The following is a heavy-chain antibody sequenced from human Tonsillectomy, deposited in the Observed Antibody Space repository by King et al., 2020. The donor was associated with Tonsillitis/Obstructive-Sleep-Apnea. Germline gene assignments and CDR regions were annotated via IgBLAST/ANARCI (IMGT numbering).Heavy chain of an antibody. CDR1: GFTFSSYN. Sequence: VQLVESGGGLVKPGGSLRLYCAASGFTFSSYNMNWVRQAPGKGLEWVSSISSSSSYIDYADSVKGRFTISRDNARNSLYLQMNSLRAEDTAVYYCARGAYCSSTSCPKYDAFDIWGQGTMVTVSS. V-gene: IGHV3-21*01. D-gene: IGHD2-2*01. CDR2: ISSSSSYI. J-gene: IGHJ3*02. CDR3: ARGAYCSSTSCPKYDAFDI.